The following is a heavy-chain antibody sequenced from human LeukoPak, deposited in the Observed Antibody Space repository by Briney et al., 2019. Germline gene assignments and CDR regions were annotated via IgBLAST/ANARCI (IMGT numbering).Heavy chain of an antibody. CDR3: ARDGSTSGFYYFDY. D-gene: IGHD3-10*01. Sequence: ESGGSLRLSCAASGFTFSSYAMHWVGQAPGKGLEWVAVISYDGSNKYYADSVKGRFTISRDNSKNTLYLQMNSLRAEDTAVYYCARDGSTSGFYYFDYWGQGTLVTVSS. V-gene: IGHV3-30*04. J-gene: IGHJ4*02. CDR1: GFTFSSYA. CDR2: ISYDGSNK.